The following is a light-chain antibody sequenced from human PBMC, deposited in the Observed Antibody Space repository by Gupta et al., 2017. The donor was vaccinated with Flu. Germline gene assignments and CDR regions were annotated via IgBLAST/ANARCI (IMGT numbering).Light chain of an antibody. V-gene: IGLV1-47*01. Sequence: QSVLTQPPSASGTPGQRVTISCSGGNSNIGINYVYWYQQLPGAAPKLLIYRSNQRPSGVPDRFSGSKSGTSASLAISGLRSEDEADYYCAAWDDSLSGVVFGGGTNLTVL. CDR2: RSN. J-gene: IGLJ2*01. CDR3: AAWDDSLSGVV. CDR1: NSNIGINY.